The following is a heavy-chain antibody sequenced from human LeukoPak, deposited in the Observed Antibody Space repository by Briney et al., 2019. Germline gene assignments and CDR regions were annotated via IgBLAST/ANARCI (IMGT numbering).Heavy chain of an antibody. V-gene: IGHV3-30*04. D-gene: IGHD3-3*01. CDR3: ARDPPIFGVAYYFDY. J-gene: IGHJ4*02. CDR2: ISYDGSNK. CDR1: GGTFSSYA. Sequence: SCKASGGTFSSYAMHWVRQAPGKGLEWVAVISYDGSNKYYADSVKGRFTISRDNSKNTLYLQMNSLRAEDTAVYYCARDPPIFGVAYYFDYWGQGTLVTVSS.